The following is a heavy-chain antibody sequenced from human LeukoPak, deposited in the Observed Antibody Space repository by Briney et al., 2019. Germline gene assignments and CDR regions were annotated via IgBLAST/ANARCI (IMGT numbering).Heavy chain of an antibody. D-gene: IGHD6-13*01. CDR3: AKVPAFGYSSSSGAFDI. CDR2: ISGSGGST. CDR1: GFTFSSYA. Sequence: PGGSLRLSCAASGFTFSSYAMSWVRQAPGKGLEWVSAISGSGGSTYYADSVKGRFTISRDNSKNTLYLQMNSLRAEDTAVYYCAKVPAFGYSSSSGAFDIWGQGTMVTVSS. J-gene: IGHJ3*02. V-gene: IGHV3-23*01.